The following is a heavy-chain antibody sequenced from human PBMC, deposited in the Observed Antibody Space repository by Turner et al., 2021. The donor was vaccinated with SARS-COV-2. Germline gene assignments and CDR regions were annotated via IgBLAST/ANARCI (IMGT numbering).Heavy chain of an antibody. J-gene: IGHJ6*02. CDR2: IYSGGST. Sequence: EVQLVESGGGLIQPGGSLRLSGAASGVTVSSNYMSWVRRAPGKGLGWVSVIYSGGSTFYADSVKGRFTISRDNSKNTLYLQMNSLRAEDTAVYYCARGGHYYYGLDVWGQGTTVTVSS. CDR3: ARGGHYYYGLDV. CDR1: GVTVSSNY. D-gene: IGHD3-10*01. V-gene: IGHV3-53*01.